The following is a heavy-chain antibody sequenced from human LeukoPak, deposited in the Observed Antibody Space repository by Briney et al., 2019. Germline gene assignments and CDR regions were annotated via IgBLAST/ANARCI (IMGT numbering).Heavy chain of an antibody. CDR3: ARDKAVTTEVTQYFQH. CDR2: ISAYNGYT. J-gene: IGHJ1*01. Sequence: ASVKVSCKASGGTFSSYAISWVRQAPGQGLEWMGWISAYNGYTNYAQKFQFRVTMTTDTSTSTAYMELRSLTSDDTAAYYCARDKAVTTEVTQYFQHWGQGTLVTVSS. V-gene: IGHV1-18*01. D-gene: IGHD4-11*01. CDR1: GGTFSSYA.